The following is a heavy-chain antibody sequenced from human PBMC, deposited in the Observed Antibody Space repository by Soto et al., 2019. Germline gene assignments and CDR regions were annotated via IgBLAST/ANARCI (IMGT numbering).Heavy chain of an antibody. CDR3: GKARCTTDNCYVPDY. CDR2: IKQDGSEK. V-gene: IGHV3-7*03. CDR1: GFTFSSYW. J-gene: IGHJ4*02. Sequence: GGSLRLSCAASGFTFSSYWMSWVRQAPGKGLEWVANIKQDGSEKYYVDSVKGRFTISRDNAKNSLYLQMNSLRVEDTAMYYCGKARCTTDNCYVPDYWGQGTLVTVSS. D-gene: IGHD1-1*01.